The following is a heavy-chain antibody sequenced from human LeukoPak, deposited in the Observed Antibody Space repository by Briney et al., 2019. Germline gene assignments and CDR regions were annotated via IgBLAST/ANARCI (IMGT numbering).Heavy chain of an antibody. CDR1: GFTFSSYS. Sequence: GGSLRLSCAASGFTFSSYSMNWVRQAPGKGLEWVANIKQDGSEKYYVDSVKGRFTISRDNAKNSLYLQMNSLRAEDTAVYYCARAIFFGYWGQGTLVTVSS. J-gene: IGHJ4*02. V-gene: IGHV3-7*01. D-gene: IGHD3-10*01. CDR3: ARAIFFGY. CDR2: IKQDGSEK.